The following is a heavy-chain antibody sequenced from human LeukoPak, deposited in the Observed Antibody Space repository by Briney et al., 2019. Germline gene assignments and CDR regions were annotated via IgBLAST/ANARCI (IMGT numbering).Heavy chain of an antibody. CDR2: ISSSSSYI. V-gene: IGHV3-21*01. CDR1: GFTFSSYS. CDR3: ARDPAPGRSSYYDYVWGSYRYTGFDY. J-gene: IGHJ4*02. D-gene: IGHD3-16*02. Sequence: GGSLRLSCAASGFTFSSYSMNWVRQAPGKGLEWVSSISSSSSYIYYADSVKGRFTISRDNAKNSLYLQMNSLRAEDTAVYYCARDPAPGRSSYYDYVWGSYRYTGFDYWGQGTLVTVSS.